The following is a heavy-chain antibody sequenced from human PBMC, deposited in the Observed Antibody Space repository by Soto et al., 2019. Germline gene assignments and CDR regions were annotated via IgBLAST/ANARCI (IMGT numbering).Heavy chain of an antibody. J-gene: IGHJ5*02. CDR2: MNPDGSEQ. V-gene: IGHV3-7*04. CDR1: GFTFSDYW. Sequence: EVHLVESGGGLFQPGGSLRLSCAASGFTFSDYWMTWVRQTPGKGLEGVANMNPDGSEQYYLDSVKGRFTISRDNAKNSLYLQMNSLRGEDTAVYYCTRDLNHDCGPWGQGTQVIVSS. CDR3: TRDLNHDCGP. D-gene: IGHD2-21*01.